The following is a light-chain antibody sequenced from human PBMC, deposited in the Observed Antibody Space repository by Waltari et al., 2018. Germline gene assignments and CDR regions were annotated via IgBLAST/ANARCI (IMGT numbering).Light chain of an antibody. CDR2: YAS. CDR3: QHYSASSFT. Sequence: DIQMTQSPSTLSASVGDRVTITCRVSENIDNWLAWYQQRPGEAPNVLIFYASTLGKGVPSRFSGSGSGTEFTLTISSLQPDDFATYYCQHYSASSFTFGGGTKLAIK. CDR1: ENIDNW. V-gene: IGKV1-5*01. J-gene: IGKJ4*01.